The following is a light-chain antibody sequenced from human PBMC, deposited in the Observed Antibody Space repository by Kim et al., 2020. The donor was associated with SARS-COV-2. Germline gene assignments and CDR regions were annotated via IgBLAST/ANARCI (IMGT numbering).Light chain of an antibody. J-gene: IGKJ4*01. CDR3: QQDSNWPLT. CDR2: GAS. V-gene: IGKV3-15*01. Sequence: EIVMTQSPATLSVSPGERATLSCRASQSVSSNLAWYQQKPGQAPRLLIYGASTRATGIPGRFSGSGSGTEFTLTISSLQSEDFAVYYCQQDSNWPLTFGGGTKVDIK. CDR1: QSVSSN.